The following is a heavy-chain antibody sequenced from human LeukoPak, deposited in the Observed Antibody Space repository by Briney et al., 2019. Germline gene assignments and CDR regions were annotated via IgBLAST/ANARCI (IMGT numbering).Heavy chain of an antibody. J-gene: IGHJ4*02. CDR1: GYTFTNYG. CDR3: AREGLYYNDNSGLDY. Sequence: ASVKVSCKTSGYTFTNYGISWLRQAPGQGLEWMGWSSAYNGNTNYAPKFQDRVTLTTDRSTSTAYMDLSSLRSDDTAVYYCAREGLYYNDNSGLDYWGQGTLVTVSS. D-gene: IGHD3-22*01. CDR2: SSAYNGNT. V-gene: IGHV1-18*01.